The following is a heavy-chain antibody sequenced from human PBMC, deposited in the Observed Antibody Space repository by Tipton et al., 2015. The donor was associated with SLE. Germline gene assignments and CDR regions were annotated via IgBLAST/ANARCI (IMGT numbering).Heavy chain of an antibody. CDR3: ARERRITPTGRSLFFDF. J-gene: IGHJ4*02. CDR1: GGSFSGNY. Sequence: TLSLTCAVYGGSFSGNYWSWIRQPPGEGLGRIGEVNHTGGANYNPYLKSRVTISVDTSKNQFSLRLSSVTTADTAVYCCARERRITPTGRSLFFDFWGEGALVTVSS. D-gene: IGHD1-1*01. CDR2: VNHTGGA. V-gene: IGHV4-34*01.